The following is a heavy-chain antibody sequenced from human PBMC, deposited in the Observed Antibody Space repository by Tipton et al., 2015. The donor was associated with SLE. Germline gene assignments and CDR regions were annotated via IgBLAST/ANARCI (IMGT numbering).Heavy chain of an antibody. J-gene: IGHJ4*02. CDR3: ARGPPGGPGVDY. CDR2: IYYSGST. CDR1: GGSISSGGYY. D-gene: IGHD3-16*01. V-gene: IGHV4-31*03. Sequence: TLSLTCTVSGGSISSGGYYWSWIRQHPGKGLEWIGYIYYSGSTYYNPSLKSRVTISVDTSKNQFSLKLSSVTAADTAVYYCARGPPGGPGVDYWGQGTLVTVSS.